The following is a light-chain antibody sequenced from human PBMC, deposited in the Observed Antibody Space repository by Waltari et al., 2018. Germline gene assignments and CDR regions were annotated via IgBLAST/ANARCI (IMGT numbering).Light chain of an antibody. CDR3: QHYLRLPVT. CDR2: GAS. J-gene: IGKJ1*01. CDR1: KSVSRS. Sequence: CRASKSVSRSLTWYQQKPGEAPRLLIYGASTRAPGIPDRFSGSGSGTDFSLTISRLEPDDFAVYYCQHYLRLPVTFGQGTTVEV. V-gene: IGKV3-20*01.